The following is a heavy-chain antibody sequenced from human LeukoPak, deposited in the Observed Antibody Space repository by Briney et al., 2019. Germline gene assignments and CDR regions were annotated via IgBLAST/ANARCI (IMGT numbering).Heavy chain of an antibody. J-gene: IGHJ3*02. CDR3: ARGGVTDYFTSRILWFVPGAFDI. Sequence: PGGSLRLSCAASGFTFSTYGMHWVRQAPGKGLEWVAFIRFDGSNKYYADSVKGRFTISRDNAKNSLYLQMNSLRAEDTAVYYCARGGVTDYFTSRILWFVPGAFDIWGQGTMVTVSS. V-gene: IGHV3-30*02. CDR1: GFTFSTYG. CDR2: IRFDGSNK. D-gene: IGHD3-10*01.